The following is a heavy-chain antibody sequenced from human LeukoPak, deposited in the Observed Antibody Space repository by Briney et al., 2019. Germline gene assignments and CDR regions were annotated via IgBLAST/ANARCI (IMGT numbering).Heavy chain of an antibody. V-gene: IGHV3-48*03. CDR2: ISSSGNLI. CDR1: GFTLSSYE. CDR3: ASELYGGNSDAFDI. Sequence: GGSLRLSCAASGFTLSSYEMNGVRQAPGKGLEGVSYISSSGNLIYYADSVKGRFTISRDNAKNSLYLQMNSLTAEDTAVYYCASELYGGNSDAFDIWGQETMVTVSS. D-gene: IGHD4-23*01. J-gene: IGHJ3*02.